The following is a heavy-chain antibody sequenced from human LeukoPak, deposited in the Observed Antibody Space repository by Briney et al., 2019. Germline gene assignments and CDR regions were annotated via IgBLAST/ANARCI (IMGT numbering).Heavy chain of an antibody. CDR1: GFTFSNAW. J-gene: IGHJ6*02. CDR2: IKSKTDGETT. D-gene: IGHD5/OR15-5a*01. Sequence: GGSLRLSCAASGFTFSNAWMSRVRQAPGQGLEWIGRIKSKTDGETTEYAAPVKGRFTISRDDSKNTLYLQMNSLKTEDTAVYYCTTLRLALGYGVDVWGQGTTVTVSS. CDR3: TTLRLALGYGVDV. V-gene: IGHV3-15*01.